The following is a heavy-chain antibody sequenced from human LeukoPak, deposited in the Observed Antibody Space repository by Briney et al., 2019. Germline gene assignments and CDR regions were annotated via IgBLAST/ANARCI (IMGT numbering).Heavy chain of an antibody. CDR1: GYTFTSYG. J-gene: IGHJ4*02. V-gene: IGHV1-18*04. Sequence: ASVKVSCKASGYTFTSYGISWVRQAPGQGLEWMGWISAYNGNTNYAQKLQGRVTMTTDTSTSTAYMELRSLRSDDTAVYYCARHYYDILTGHRHFDYWGQGTLVTVSS. CDR2: ISAYNGNT. D-gene: IGHD3-9*01. CDR3: ARHYYDILTGHRHFDY.